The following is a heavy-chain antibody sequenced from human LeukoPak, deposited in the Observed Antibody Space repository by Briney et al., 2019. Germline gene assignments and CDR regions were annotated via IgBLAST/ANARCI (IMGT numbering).Heavy chain of an antibody. J-gene: IGHJ4*02. Sequence: AETLSLTCTVSGGSISSYYWSWIRQPPGRGLEWIGYIYYSGSTNYNPSLKSRVTISVDTSKNQFSLKLSSVTAADTAVYYCARGSAAAGTYEIDYWGQGTLVTVSS. V-gene: IGHV4-59*01. D-gene: IGHD6-13*01. CDR1: GGSISSYY. CDR3: ARGSAAAGTYEIDY. CDR2: IYYSGST.